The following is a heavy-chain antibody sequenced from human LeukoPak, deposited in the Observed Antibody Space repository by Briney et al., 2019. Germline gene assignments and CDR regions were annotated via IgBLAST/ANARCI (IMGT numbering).Heavy chain of an antibody. CDR2: ISYDGSNK. Sequence: GGSLRLSCTASGFTFSSYGMHWVRQAPGKGLEWVAVISYDGSNKYYADSVKGRFTISRDNSKNTLYLQMNSLRAEDTAVYYCATPSSGWFSFDYWGQGTLVTVSS. CDR3: ATPSSGWFSFDY. D-gene: IGHD6-19*01. CDR1: GFTFSSYG. V-gene: IGHV3-30*03. J-gene: IGHJ4*02.